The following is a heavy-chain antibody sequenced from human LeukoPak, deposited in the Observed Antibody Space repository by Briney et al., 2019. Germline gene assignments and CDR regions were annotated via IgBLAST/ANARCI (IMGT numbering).Heavy chain of an antibody. CDR2: IYSGGMT. CDR3: ARHFDHPTAYFDS. CDR1: GGSISSGDYY. J-gene: IGHJ4*02. Sequence: SETLSLTCTVIGGSISSGDYYWSRLRQPPAKGLERIASIYSGGMTFYSPSLKSRLTISADTSRNHFSLRLSSVTAADTALYFCARHFDHPTAYFDSWGQGSLVTVSS. D-gene: IGHD1-14*01. V-gene: IGHV4-39*01.